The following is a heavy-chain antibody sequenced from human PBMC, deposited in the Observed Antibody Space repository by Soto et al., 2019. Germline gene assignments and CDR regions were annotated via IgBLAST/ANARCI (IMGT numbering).Heavy chain of an antibody. V-gene: IGHV4-59*12. J-gene: IGHJ4*02. Sequence: SETLSLTCTVSGGSISSYYWRWIRQPPGKGLEWIGYIYYSGSTNYNPSLKSRVTIPVDRSKNQFSLKLSSVTAADTAVYYCARNAGYSYGYGFDYWGQGTLVTVSS. CDR1: GGSISSYY. D-gene: IGHD5-18*01. CDR3: ARNAGYSYGYGFDY. CDR2: IYYSGST.